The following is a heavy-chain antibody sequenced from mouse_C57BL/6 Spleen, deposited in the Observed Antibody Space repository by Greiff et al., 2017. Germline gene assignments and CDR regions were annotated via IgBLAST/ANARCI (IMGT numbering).Heavy chain of an antibody. Sequence: QVQLQQPGAELVMPGASVKLSCKASGYTFTSYWMHWVKQRPGQGLEWIGEIDPSDSYTNYNQKFKGKSTLTVDKSSSTAYMQLSSLTSEDSAVYYCATVVSYGGYWGQGTTLTVSS. V-gene: IGHV1-69*01. D-gene: IGHD1-1*01. J-gene: IGHJ2*01. CDR1: GYTFTSYW. CDR2: IDPSDSYT. CDR3: ATVVSYGGY.